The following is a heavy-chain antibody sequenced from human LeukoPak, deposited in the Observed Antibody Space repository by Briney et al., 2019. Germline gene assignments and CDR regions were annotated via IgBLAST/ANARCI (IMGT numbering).Heavy chain of an antibody. CDR2: IYPGDSHT. D-gene: IGHD3-22*01. CDR1: GYRFTNYW. J-gene: IGHJ6*03. V-gene: IGHV5-51*01. Sequence: GETLKISCKGSGYRFTNYWIGWVRQMPGKGLDWVGNIYPGDSHTKYTPSFQGQIIISADKSISTAYLQWSSLKASDTAMYYCARLHDRSGYCSHDFSYYMDVWGKGTTVTVSS. CDR3: ARLHDRSGYCSHDFSYYMDV.